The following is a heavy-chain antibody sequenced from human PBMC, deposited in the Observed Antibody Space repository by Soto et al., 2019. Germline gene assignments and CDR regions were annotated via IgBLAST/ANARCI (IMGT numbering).Heavy chain of an antibody. J-gene: IGHJ6*02. V-gene: IGHV1-8*01. Sequence: GASVKVSCKASGYTFTSYDINWVRQATGQGLEWMGWMNPNSGNTGYAQKFQGRVTMTRNTSISTAYMELSSLRSEDTAVYYCARVGYYSSGSYIGPDYYYYYGMDVWGQGTTVTVSS. CDR2: MNPNSGNT. CDR1: GYTFTSYD. D-gene: IGHD3-10*01. CDR3: ARVGYYSSGSYIGPDYYYYYGMDV.